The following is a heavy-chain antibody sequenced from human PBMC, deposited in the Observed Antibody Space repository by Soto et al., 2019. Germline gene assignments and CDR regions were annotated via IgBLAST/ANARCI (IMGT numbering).Heavy chain of an antibody. Sequence: QVQLQQWGAGLLKPSETLSLTCAVYGGSFSGYYWSWIRQPPGKGLEWIGEINHSGSTNYNPSLKSRVTISVATSMKQFSLKLSSVTAAGTAVYYCARRGTVTYYYYYYGMDVWGQGTTVTVSS. D-gene: IGHD4-17*01. J-gene: IGHJ6*02. V-gene: IGHV4-34*01. CDR1: GGSFSGYY. CDR3: ARRGTVTYYYYYYGMDV. CDR2: INHSGST.